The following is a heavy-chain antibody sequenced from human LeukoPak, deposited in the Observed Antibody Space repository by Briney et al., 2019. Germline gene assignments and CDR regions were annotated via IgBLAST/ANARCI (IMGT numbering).Heavy chain of an antibody. Sequence: SETLSLTCAVYGGSFSGYYWSWIRQPPGKGLEWIGEINHSGSTNYNPSLKSRVTISVDTSKNQFSLQLNSVTPEDTAVYYCARDAGMAVAGWRFDPWGQGTLVTVSS. D-gene: IGHD6-19*01. CDR1: GGSFSGYY. J-gene: IGHJ5*02. CDR2: INHSGST. CDR3: ARDAGMAVAGWRFDP. V-gene: IGHV4-34*01.